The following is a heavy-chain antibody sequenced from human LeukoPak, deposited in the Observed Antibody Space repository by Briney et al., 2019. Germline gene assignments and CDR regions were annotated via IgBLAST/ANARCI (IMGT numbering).Heavy chain of an antibody. CDR3: AKLPREYCSSTSCPNWFDT. Sequence: GGSLRLSCSASGFTFSAYAMTWVRQAPGEGLEWGSALRASGGTTYYADSVKGRFTTSRDNSKNTLYLQMNSLRAEDTAIYYCAKLPREYCSSTSCPNWFDTWGQGTLVTVSS. V-gene: IGHV3-23*01. D-gene: IGHD2-2*01. CDR2: LRASGGTT. J-gene: IGHJ5*02. CDR1: GFTFSAYA.